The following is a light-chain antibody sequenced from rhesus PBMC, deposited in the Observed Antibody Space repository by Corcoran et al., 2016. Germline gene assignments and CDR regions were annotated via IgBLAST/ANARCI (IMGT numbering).Light chain of an antibody. J-gene: IGKJ4*01. Sequence: DIQMTQSPSSLSASVGDRVTITCRASQGIDNYLTRYQQKKGKAPKPLIYYASSFETGVPSRFSGSRSGTDYTLTIRRLQPEDIATYYCQHYNNSPPTFGGGTKVELK. V-gene: IGKV1-66*01. CDR1: QGIDNY. CDR2: YAS. CDR3: QHYNNSPPT.